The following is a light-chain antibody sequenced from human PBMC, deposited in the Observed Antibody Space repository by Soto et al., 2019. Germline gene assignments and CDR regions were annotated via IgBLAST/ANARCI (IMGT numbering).Light chain of an antibody. CDR3: QQRSNWPLT. CDR2: DAS. CDR1: QSVSSN. V-gene: IGKV3-15*01. Sequence: ILITQSPATLSVSPGEGGTLSCRASQSVSSNLVWYQHRPGQSPSILIYDASTRDTGIPARFSGSGSGTDFTLTISNLEAEDFEVYYCQQRSNWPLTFGPGTKVDIK. J-gene: IGKJ3*01.